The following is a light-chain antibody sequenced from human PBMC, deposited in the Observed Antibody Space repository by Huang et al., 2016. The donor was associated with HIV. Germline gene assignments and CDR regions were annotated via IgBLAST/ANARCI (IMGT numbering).Light chain of an antibody. V-gene: IGKV3-15*01. CDR2: GGS. J-gene: IGKJ1*01. CDR3: HQYNNWPPGT. Sequence: EIVMTQSPATLSVSPGERATLSCRASQSVSSNLAWYQQKPGQAPRILIYGGSTRATGFPATFSGSGSGTEFTLTISSLQSEDFAVYYCHQYNNWPPGTFGQGTKVEIK. CDR1: QSVSSN.